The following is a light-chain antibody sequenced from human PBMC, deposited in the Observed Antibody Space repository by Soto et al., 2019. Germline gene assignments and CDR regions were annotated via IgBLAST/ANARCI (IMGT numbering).Light chain of an antibody. CDR2: EAS. Sequence: EIVLTQSPATLSLSPGERATLSCRASQSVSSHLAWYQKKAGQAPSLLIYEASTRATGIPARFSGSGSGTDFTLTISSLEPEDFAVYYCQERYNRPTFGQGTKVDI. CDR3: QERYNRPT. CDR1: QSVSSH. V-gene: IGKV3-11*01. J-gene: IGKJ1*01.